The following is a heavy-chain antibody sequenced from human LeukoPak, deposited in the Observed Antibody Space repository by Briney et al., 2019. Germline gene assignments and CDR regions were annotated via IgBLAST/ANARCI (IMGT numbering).Heavy chain of an antibody. D-gene: IGHD4-17*01. CDR3: ARRRGDQEFYYFDN. V-gene: IGHV3-64*01. CDR2: ITSNGNSA. Sequence: PGGSLRLSCAASGFTFSTYPMHWVRQAPGKGLEYVAAITSNGNSAYYANSVKGRFTISRDNSKNTLYLQMGSLRAEDMAVYYCARRRGDQEFYYFDNWGQGTLDTVSS. J-gene: IGHJ4*02. CDR1: GFTFSTYP.